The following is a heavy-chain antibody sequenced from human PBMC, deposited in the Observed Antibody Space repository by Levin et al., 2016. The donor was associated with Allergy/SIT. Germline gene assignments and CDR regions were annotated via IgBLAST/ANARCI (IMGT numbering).Heavy chain of an antibody. CDR2: INHSGST. CDR3: ARPRGYSSGWYAY. Sequence: SETLSLTCAVYGGSFSGYYWSWIRQPPGKGLEWIGEINHSGSTNYNPSLKSRVTISVDTSKNQFSLKLSSVTAADTAVYYCARPRGYSSGWYAYWGQGTLVTVSS. J-gene: IGHJ4*02. D-gene: IGHD6-19*01. CDR1: GGSFSGYY. V-gene: IGHV4-34*01.